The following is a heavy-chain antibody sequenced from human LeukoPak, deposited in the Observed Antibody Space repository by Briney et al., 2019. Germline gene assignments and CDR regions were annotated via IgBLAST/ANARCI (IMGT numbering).Heavy chain of an antibody. CDR3: ASSSWYATAY. CDR2: ISGTGDAT. V-gene: IGHV3-23*01. CDR1: GFTFSNYA. D-gene: IGHD6-13*01. Sequence: GGSLRLSCAASGFTFSNYAMSWVRQAPGKGLEWVSAISGTGDATWYPDSVKGRFTISRDKSKNTLYLQMNSLRAEDTAVYYCASSSWYATAYWGQGSLVTVSS. J-gene: IGHJ4*02.